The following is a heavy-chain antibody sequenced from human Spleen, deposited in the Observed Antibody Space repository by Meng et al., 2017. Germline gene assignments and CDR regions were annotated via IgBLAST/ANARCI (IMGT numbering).Heavy chain of an antibody. Sequence: QVQLQQGGAGLLKPSETLSRTCAVDGGSFSGYYWSWIRQPPGKGLEWIGEINHSGSTNYNPSLESRATISVDTSQNNLSLKPSSVTAADSAVYYCARGPTTMAHDFDYWGQGTLVTVSS. CDR2: INHSGST. D-gene: IGHD4-11*01. CDR3: ARGPTTMAHDFDY. CDR1: GGSFSGYY. V-gene: IGHV4-34*01. J-gene: IGHJ4*02.